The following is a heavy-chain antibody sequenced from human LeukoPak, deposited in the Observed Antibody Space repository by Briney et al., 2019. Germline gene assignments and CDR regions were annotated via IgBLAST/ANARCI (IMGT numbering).Heavy chain of an antibody. CDR1: GGTFSSYA. D-gene: IGHD5-18*01. J-gene: IGHJ4*02. Sequence: SVKVSCKASGGTFSSYAISWVRQAPGQGLEWMGGIIPIFGTANYARKFQGRVTITADESTSTAYMELSSLRSEDTAVYYCARALPSARGYSYGCFDYWGQGTLVTVSS. CDR3: ARALPSARGYSYGCFDY. CDR2: IIPIFGTA. V-gene: IGHV1-69*13.